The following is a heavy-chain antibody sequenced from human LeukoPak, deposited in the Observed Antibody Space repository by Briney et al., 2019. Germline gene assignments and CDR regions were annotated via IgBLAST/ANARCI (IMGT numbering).Heavy chain of an antibody. CDR1: GGTFSSYA. V-gene: IGHV1-69*05. Sequence: ASVKVSCKASGGTFSSYAISWVRQAPGQGLEWMGGIIPIFGTANYAQKFQGRVTITTDESTSTAYMELSSLRSEDTALYYCSNTRRYYDSSGYYEPRFHPGGQGTLLTVSS. CDR2: IIPIFGTA. J-gene: IGHJ5*02. D-gene: IGHD3-22*01. CDR3: SNTRRYYDSSGYYEPRFHP.